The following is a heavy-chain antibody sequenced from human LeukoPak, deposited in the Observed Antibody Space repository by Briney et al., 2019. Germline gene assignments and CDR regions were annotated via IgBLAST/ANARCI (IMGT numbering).Heavy chain of an antibody. J-gene: IGHJ4*02. CDR1: GFTFSDYY. CDR2: ISSSGTTI. CDR3: ARDYRSTFDY. D-gene: IGHD1-26*01. V-gene: IGHV3-11*01. Sequence: GGSLRLSCAASGFTFSDYYMSWIRQAPGKGLEWVSYISSSGTTISYTDSVKGRFTISRDNAKNSLYLQMNSLRAEDTAVYYCARDYRSTFDYWGQATLVTVSS.